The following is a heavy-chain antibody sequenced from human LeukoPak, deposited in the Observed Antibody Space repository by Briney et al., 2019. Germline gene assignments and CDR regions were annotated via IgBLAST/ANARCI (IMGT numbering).Heavy chain of an antibody. CDR3: AGGKRYYYGSGGPTNWFDP. J-gene: IGHJ5*02. V-gene: IGHV4-34*01. D-gene: IGHD3-10*01. CDR1: GGSFSGYY. Sequence: SETLSLTCAVYGGSFSGYYWSWIRQPPGKGLEWIGEINHSGSTNYNPSLKSRVTISVDTSKNQFSLKLSSVTAADTAVYYCAGGKRYYYGSGGPTNWFDPWGQGTLVTVSS. CDR2: INHSGST.